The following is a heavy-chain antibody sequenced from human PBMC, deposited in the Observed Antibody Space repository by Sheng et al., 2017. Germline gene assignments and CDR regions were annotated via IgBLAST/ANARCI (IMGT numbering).Heavy chain of an antibody. CDR2: IKEDGSEK. J-gene: IGHJ3*02. CDR3: ATFLGYCSSTTCYDAFDI. CDR1: GFTFSRYW. Sequence: EVQVLESGGGLVQPGGSLRLSCTASGFTFSRYWMSWVRQAPGKGLEWVANIKEDGSEKYYVDSVEGRFTISRDNAKNSLFLQMYSLRAEDTAVYYCATFLGYCSSTTCYDAFDIWGQGTLVTVSS. D-gene: IGHD2-2*01. V-gene: IGHV3-7*01.